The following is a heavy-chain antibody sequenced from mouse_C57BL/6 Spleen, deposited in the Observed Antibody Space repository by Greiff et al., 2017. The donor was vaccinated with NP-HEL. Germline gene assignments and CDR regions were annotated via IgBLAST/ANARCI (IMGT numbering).Heavy chain of an antibody. Sequence: QVKLKQSGPELVKPGASVKISCKASGYAFSSSWMNWVKQRPGKGLEWIGRIYPGDGDTNYNGKFKGKATMTADKYSSTAYMQLSSLTSEDSAVYFCARPWFAYWGQGTLVTVSA. CDR2: IYPGDGDT. V-gene: IGHV1-82*01. CDR3: ARPWFAY. CDR1: GYAFSSSW. J-gene: IGHJ3*01.